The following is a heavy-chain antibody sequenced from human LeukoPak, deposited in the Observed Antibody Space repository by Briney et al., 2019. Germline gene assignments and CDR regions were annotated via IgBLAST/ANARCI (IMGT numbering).Heavy chain of an antibody. V-gene: IGHV3-30-3*01. CDR2: FSYDGSNK. J-gene: IGHJ4*02. D-gene: IGHD5-12*01. CDR1: GFTFSSYA. Sequence: GGSLRLSCAASGFTFSSYAIHWVRQAPGKGLEWVTLFSYDGSNKYYADSVRGRFTISRDNSKNTLYLQINSLRADDSAVYYWARGKGSESGYDYFLDYWGQGTLVTVSS. CDR3: ARGKGSESGYDYFLDY.